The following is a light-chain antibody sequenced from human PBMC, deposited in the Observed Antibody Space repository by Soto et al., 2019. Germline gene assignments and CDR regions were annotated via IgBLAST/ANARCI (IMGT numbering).Light chain of an antibody. Sequence: QSALTQPASVSGSPGQSITISCTGTSSDVGGYNYVSWYQQHPGKAPKLMIYDVSNRPSGVSNCFSGSKSGNTASLTIFGFQAEDEADYYCSSYTSSSTLYVFGTGTKVTVL. CDR1: SSDVGGYNY. CDR2: DVS. V-gene: IGLV2-14*01. CDR3: SSYTSSSTLYV. J-gene: IGLJ1*01.